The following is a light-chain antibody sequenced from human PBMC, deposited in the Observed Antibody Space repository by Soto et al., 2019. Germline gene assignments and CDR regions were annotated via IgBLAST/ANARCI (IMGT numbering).Light chain of an antibody. CDR2: FSH. CDR1: TSNIGTNS. Sequence: QSVLTQPPSASGTPGQTVTISCSGGTSNIGTNSIAWYQHLPGTAPKLLIYFSHQRPLGVPDRFSGSKSGTSGSLVISGLQSEDEADYYCQAYDYILTASVFGGGTKVTVL. CDR3: QAYDYILTASV. J-gene: IGLJ3*02. V-gene: IGLV1-44*01.